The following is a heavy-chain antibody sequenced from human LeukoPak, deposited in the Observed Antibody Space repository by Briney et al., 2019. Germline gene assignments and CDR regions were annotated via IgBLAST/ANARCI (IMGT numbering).Heavy chain of an antibody. J-gene: IGHJ4*02. D-gene: IGHD5-18*01. Sequence: SETLSLTCAVYGGSFSGYYWSWIRQPPGKGLEWIGEINHSGSTNYNPSLKSRVTISVDTSKNQFSLKLSSVTAADTAVYYCARHPPDTFDYWGQGTLVTVSS. CDR2: INHSGST. CDR3: ARHPPDTFDY. CDR1: GGSFSGYY. V-gene: IGHV4-34*01.